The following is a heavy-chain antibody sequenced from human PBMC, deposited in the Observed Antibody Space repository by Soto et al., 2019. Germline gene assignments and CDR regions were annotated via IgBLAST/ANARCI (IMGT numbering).Heavy chain of an antibody. CDR3: GRTIVADFDY. Sequence: EVQLVESGGGLVQPGGSLRLSCVGSGFSFSSYSMNWVRQAPGQGLEWVSYISTSSSTIYYADSVKGRFTISRDNAKNSGYLQMHSWREEETAVYYCGRTIVADFDYCGEGDLVTVSS. CDR1: GFSFSSYS. D-gene: IGHD2-15*01. J-gene: IGHJ4*02. V-gene: IGHV3-48*02. CDR2: ISTSSSTI.